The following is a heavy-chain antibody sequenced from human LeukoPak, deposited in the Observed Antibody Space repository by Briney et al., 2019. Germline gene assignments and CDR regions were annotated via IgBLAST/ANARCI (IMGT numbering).Heavy chain of an antibody. CDR3: VRLRRNNDRSGYYYYYDY. CDR1: GFIFSSYT. J-gene: IGHJ4*02. CDR2: ISVRSNYR. Sequence: GGSLRLSCAASGFIFSSYTMNWVRQAPGKGLEWVSSISVRSNYRYYADSVRGRFTISRDDARDSLFLQMNSLRAEDTAVYFCVRLRRNNDRSGYYYYYDYWGQGTLVTVSS. D-gene: IGHD3-22*01. V-gene: IGHV3-21*01.